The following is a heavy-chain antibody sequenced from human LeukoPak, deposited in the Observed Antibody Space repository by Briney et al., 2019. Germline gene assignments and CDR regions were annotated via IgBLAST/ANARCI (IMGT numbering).Heavy chain of an antibody. V-gene: IGHV4-4*09. D-gene: IGHD3/OR15-3a*01. J-gene: IGHJ4*02. Sequence: SETLSLTCTVSGGSITTDCWIWIRQPPGKGLEWIAYIYSSGMTKYNPSLKSRPTISVDPSKNQFSLKLTSVTDADTAVYYCARRTPGPQLDEYVAYYFGLWGQGTLVTVSS. CDR3: ARRTPGPQLDEYVAYYFGL. CDR2: IYSSGMT. CDR1: GGSITTDC.